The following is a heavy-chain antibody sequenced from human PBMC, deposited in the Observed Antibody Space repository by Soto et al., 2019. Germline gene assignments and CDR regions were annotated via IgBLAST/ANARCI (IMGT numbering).Heavy chain of an antibody. D-gene: IGHD3-3*01. V-gene: IGHV4-4*07. CDR1: GGSKSRYS. Sequence: SVTRSGSGGSKSRYSWSGIRQPSGKGLEWIGRIYTSGSTNYNPSLKSRVTMSVHTAKTQFSLKLSSVTASDTAVYYCARDYSWYDFWSGYMRPPYSGMDIWGQGTTITV. J-gene: IGHJ6*01. CDR3: ARDYSWYDFWSGYMRPPYSGMDI. CDR2: IYTSGST.